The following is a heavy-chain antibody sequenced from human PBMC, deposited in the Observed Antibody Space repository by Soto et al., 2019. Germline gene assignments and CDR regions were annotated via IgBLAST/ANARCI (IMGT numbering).Heavy chain of an antibody. Sequence: PGGSLRLSCAASGFTFSSYWMHWVRQAPGKGLVWVSRINSDGSSTSYADSVKGRFTISRDNAKNTLYLQMNSRRAEDTAVYYCARDNRKGIADAGSDYWGQGTLVTVSS. D-gene: IGHD6-13*01. J-gene: IGHJ4*02. CDR2: INSDGSST. CDR1: GFTFSSYW. CDR3: ARDNRKGIADAGSDY. V-gene: IGHV3-74*01.